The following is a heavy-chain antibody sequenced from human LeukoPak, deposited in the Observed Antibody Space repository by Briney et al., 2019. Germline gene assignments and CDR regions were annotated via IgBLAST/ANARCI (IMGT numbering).Heavy chain of an antibody. CDR2: IYHGGST. Sequence: KPSETLSLTCAVSGYSISSGYYWGWIRQPPGKGLEWIGSIYHGGSTYYNPSLKSRVTISVDTSKNQFSLKLSSVTAADTAVYYCARDGRYFDWLIVGYDIWGQGTMVTVSS. CDR3: ARDGRYFDWLIVGYDI. D-gene: IGHD3-9*01. CDR1: GYSISSGYY. V-gene: IGHV4-38-2*02. J-gene: IGHJ3*02.